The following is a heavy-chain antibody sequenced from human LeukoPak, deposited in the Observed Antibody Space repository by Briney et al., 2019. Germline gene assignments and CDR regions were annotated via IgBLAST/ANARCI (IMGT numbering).Heavy chain of an antibody. J-gene: IGHJ4*02. V-gene: IGHV4-31*03. CDR2: YFGSGTT. CDR1: GASVGSDAYY. CDR3: ATDRTGYFFDD. Sequence: SQTLSLTCTVSGASVGSDAYYWGWIRQDPDKGLEWIGYYFGSGTTYYNPSLKSRVIISLDTSEDQFSLKLNSVTAADTAVYFCATDRTGYFFDDWGQGTLVTVSS.